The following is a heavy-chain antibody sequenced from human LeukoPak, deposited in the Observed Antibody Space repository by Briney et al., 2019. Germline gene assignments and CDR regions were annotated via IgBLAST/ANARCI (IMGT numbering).Heavy chain of an antibody. J-gene: IGHJ5*02. CDR3: ARIHDYGDIGWFDP. V-gene: IGHV4-61*02. CDR1: GGSISSGSYY. Sequence: SQTLSLTCTVSGGSISSGSYYWSWIRQPAGKGLEWIGRIYTSGSTNYNPSLKSRVTMSVDTSKNQFSLKLSSVTAADTAVYYCARIHDYGDIGWFDPWGQGTLVTVSS. D-gene: IGHD4-17*01. CDR2: IYTSGST.